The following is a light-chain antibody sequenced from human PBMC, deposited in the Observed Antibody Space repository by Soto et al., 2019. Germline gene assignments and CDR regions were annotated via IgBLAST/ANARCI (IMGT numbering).Light chain of an antibody. Sequence: DIHMTQSPSTLSASVGDRVTITCRASQSISIWLAWYQQKPGKAHNLLIYKTSSLETGVPSRFSGRGSGTEVNLTISSLQPDDFANYYCQQYRDYSWTFGQGTKVEGK. V-gene: IGKV1-5*03. J-gene: IGKJ1*01. CDR2: KTS. CDR1: QSISIW. CDR3: QQYRDYSWT.